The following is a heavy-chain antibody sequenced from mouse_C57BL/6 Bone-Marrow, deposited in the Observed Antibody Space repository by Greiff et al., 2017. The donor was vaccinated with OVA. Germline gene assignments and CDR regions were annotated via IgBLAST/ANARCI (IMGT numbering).Heavy chain of an antibody. Sequence: VQLVESGAELARPGASVKLSCKASGYTFTSYGISWVKQRTGQGLEWIGEIYPRSGNTYYNEKFKGKATLTADKSSSPAYMELRSLASEDSAVYYCARKTGKDDWGQGTTLTVSS. CDR3: ARKTGKDD. CDR1: GYTFTSYG. CDR2: IYPRSGNT. V-gene: IGHV1-81*01. J-gene: IGHJ2*01. D-gene: IGHD4-1*01.